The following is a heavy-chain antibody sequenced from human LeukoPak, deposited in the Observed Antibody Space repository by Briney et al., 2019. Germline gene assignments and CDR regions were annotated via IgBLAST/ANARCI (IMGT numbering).Heavy chain of an antibody. V-gene: IGHV3-21*06. J-gene: IGHJ4*02. Sequence: GGSLRLSCAASGFTFSTYDMNWVRQAPGKGLEWVSSISSSGSYIYYADSLKGRFAISRDNAKNSLYLQMNNLRAEDTAVYYCAREDASSLDYWGQGILVTVSS. CDR2: ISSSGSYI. CDR3: AREDASSLDY. CDR1: GFTFSTYD. D-gene: IGHD6-13*01.